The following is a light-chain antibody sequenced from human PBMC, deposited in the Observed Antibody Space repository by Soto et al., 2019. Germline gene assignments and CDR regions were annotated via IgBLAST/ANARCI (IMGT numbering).Light chain of an antibody. CDR1: GTYIEVNA. J-gene: IGLJ3*02. Sequence: QYVLTQPPSASGTPGQRVPISCSARGTYIEVNAINWYQQVPGTAPRLLIYNDLQRPSGVPDRFSGSRSGSSASLVIVGLQSEDEADYYCAAWDHSLQGWVFGGGTKLTVL. V-gene: IGLV1-44*01. CDR3: AAWDHSLQGWV. CDR2: NDL.